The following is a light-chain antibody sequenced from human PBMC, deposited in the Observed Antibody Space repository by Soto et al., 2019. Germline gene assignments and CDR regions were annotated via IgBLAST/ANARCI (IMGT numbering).Light chain of an antibody. CDR2: GAS. V-gene: IGKV3-15*01. CDR3: QQYNNWLRT. CDR1: QSISSY. J-gene: IGKJ1*01. Sequence: EIIMTQSPATLSVSPGERATLSCRASQSISSYLAWYQQKPGQAPRLLIYGASTRATGIPARFSGSGSGTEFTLTIRSLQSEDFAVYYCQQYNNWLRTFGQGTKVEIK.